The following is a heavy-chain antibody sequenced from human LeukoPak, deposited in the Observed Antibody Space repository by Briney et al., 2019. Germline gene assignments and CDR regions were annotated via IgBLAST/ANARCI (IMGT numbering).Heavy chain of an antibody. Sequence: PSETLSLTCTVSGGSISSSSYYWGWIRQPPGKGLEWFGGIYYSGSTYYKPRLKSRVTISVDTSKHQFTLKRSSVTAADTAVYYCARHAETLLWFGELYYFDYWGQGTLVTVSS. J-gene: IGHJ4*02. V-gene: IGHV4-39*01. CDR2: IYYSGST. D-gene: IGHD3-10*01. CDR3: ARHAETLLWFGELYYFDY. CDR1: GGSISSSSYY.